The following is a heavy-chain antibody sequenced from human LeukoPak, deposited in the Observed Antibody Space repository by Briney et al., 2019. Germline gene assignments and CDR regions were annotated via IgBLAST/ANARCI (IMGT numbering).Heavy chain of an antibody. D-gene: IGHD2-8*01. CDR2: IQYEGSNQ. V-gene: IGHV3-30*04. J-gene: IGHJ6*03. Sequence: PGRSLRPSCAASGFTFSSYAMHWVRQAPGKGLEWVSYIQYEGSNQQYADSVKGRFSISRDSSKNILHLQMNSLRAEHTAVYYCAKDRCSNGVGCYYYYMDVWGKGTTVTISS. CDR3: AKDRCSNGVGCYYYYMDV. CDR1: GFTFSSYA.